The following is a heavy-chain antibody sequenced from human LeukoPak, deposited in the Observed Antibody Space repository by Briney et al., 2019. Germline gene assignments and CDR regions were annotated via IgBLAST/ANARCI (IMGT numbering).Heavy chain of an antibody. D-gene: IGHD4-17*01. CDR2: IRYDGSNK. CDR3: ARGLSSTVTNYYYYYMDV. V-gene: IGHV3-30*02. J-gene: IGHJ6*03. CDR1: GFTFSDYG. Sequence: PGGSLRLSCAASGFTFSDYGMHWVRQAPGKGLEWVAFIRYDGSNKYYADSVKGRFTISRDNSKNTVYLQMNSLRAEDTAVYYCARGLSSTVTNYYYYYMDVWGKGTTVTVSS.